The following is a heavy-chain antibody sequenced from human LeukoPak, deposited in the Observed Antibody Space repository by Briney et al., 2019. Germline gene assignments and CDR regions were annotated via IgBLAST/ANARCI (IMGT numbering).Heavy chain of an antibody. J-gene: IGHJ4*02. Sequence: ASVKVSCKGSGYKFIGYAMNWVRQAPGQGLEWMGWINTETGNPTYAQGFTGQFVFSVDTSVSTTYLQISSLRTEDTAVYYCARGGYYGGSGTYGFFDYWGQGSLVTVSS. CDR1: GYKFIGYA. D-gene: IGHD3-10*01. CDR3: ARGGYYGGSGTYGFFDY. V-gene: IGHV7-4-1*02. CDR2: INTETGNP.